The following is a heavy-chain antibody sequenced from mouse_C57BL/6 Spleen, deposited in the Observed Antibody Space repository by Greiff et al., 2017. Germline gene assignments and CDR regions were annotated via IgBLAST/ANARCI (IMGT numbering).Heavy chain of an antibody. CDR1: GFTFSSYA. V-gene: IGHV5-9-1*02. CDR3: TRAGDGSLYYYAMDY. J-gene: IGHJ4*01. D-gene: IGHD2-3*01. Sequence: EVKLVESGEGLVKPGGSLKLSCAASGFTFSSYAMSWVRQTPEKRLEWVAYISSGGDYIYYADTVKGRFTISRDNARNTLYLQMSSLNSEDTAMYDCTRAGDGSLYYYAMDYWGQGTSVTVSS. CDR2: ISSGGDYI.